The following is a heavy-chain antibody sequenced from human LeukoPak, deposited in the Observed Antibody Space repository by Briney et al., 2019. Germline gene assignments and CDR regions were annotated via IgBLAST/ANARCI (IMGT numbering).Heavy chain of an antibody. CDR2: INTNTGNP. CDR1: GYTFTSYA. CDR3: ARGGRRKRTEYYEFWSGYYSVPWFDP. D-gene: IGHD3-3*01. J-gene: IGHJ5*02. V-gene: IGHV7-4-1*02. Sequence: ASVKVSCKASGYTFTSYAMNWVRQAPGQGLEWMGWINTNTGNPTYAQGFTGRFVFSLDTSVSTAYLQISSLKAEDTAVYYCARGGRRKRTEYYEFWSGYYSVPWFDPWGQGTLVTVSS.